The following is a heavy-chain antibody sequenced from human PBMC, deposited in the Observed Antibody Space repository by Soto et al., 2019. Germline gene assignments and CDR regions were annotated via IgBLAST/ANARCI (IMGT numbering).Heavy chain of an antibody. CDR2: ISYDGSNK. Sequence: QVQLVESGGGVVQPGRSLRLSCAASGFTFSSYAMHWVRQAPGKGLEWVAVISYDGSNKYYADSVKGRFTISRDNSKNTLYLQMNSLRAEDTAVYYCARDSVLRFLEWLFQGYGMDVWGQGTTVTVSS. CDR3: ARDSVLRFLEWLFQGYGMDV. D-gene: IGHD3-3*01. CDR1: GFTFSSYA. J-gene: IGHJ6*02. V-gene: IGHV3-30-3*01.